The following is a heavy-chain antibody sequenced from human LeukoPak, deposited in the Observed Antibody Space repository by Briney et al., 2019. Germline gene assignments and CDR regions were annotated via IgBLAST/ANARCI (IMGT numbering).Heavy chain of an antibody. J-gene: IGHJ4*02. Sequence: ASVKVSCKASGYTFTSYDINWVRQAPGQGLEWMGWISAYNGNTNYAQKLQGRVTMTTDTSTSTAYMELRSLRSDDTAVYYCARLRGYSSSYEVDYWGQGTLVTVSS. CDR3: ARLRGYSSSYEVDY. D-gene: IGHD6-6*01. V-gene: IGHV1-18*01. CDR2: ISAYNGNT. CDR1: GYTFTSYD.